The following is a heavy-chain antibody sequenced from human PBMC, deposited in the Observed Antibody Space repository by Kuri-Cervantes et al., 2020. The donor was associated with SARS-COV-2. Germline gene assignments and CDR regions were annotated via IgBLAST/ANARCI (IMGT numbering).Heavy chain of an antibody. J-gene: IGHJ4*02. D-gene: IGHD5-12*01. CDR3: VKEKGLPGVDY. CDR1: GFTFSSYA. V-gene: IGHV3-64D*08. Sequence: GGSLRLSCSASGFTFSSYAMHWVRQAPGKGLEYVSAISSNGGSTYYADSVKGRFTISRDNSKNTLYLQMGSLRAEDTAVYYCVKEKGLPGVDYWGQGTLVTVSS. CDR2: ISSNGGST.